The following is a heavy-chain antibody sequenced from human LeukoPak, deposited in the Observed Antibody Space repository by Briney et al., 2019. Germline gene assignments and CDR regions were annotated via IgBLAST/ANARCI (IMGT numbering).Heavy chain of an antibody. Sequence: GGSLRLSCAASGFTFSSYWMSWVRQAPGKGQEWVANIKQDGSEKYYVDSVKGRFTISRDNAQNSRHLQMNRLRAEDTAVYYCARLSSGWYGDFDYWGQGTLVTVSS. CDR1: GFTFSSYW. D-gene: IGHD6-19*01. V-gene: IGHV3-7*05. J-gene: IGHJ4*02. CDR3: ARLSSGWYGDFDY. CDR2: IKQDGSEK.